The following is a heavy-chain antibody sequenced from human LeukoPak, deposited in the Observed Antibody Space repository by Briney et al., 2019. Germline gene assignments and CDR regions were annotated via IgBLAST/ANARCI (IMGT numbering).Heavy chain of an antibody. V-gene: IGHV3-33*01. J-gene: IGHJ4*02. CDR1: GFTFSSYG. Sequence: GGSLRLSCAASGFTFSSYGMHWVRQAPGKGLEWVAVIWYDGSNKYYADSVKGRFTISRDNSKNTLYLQMNSLRAEDTAVYYCARGYCGSTSCYTLGLDYWGQGTLVTVSS. D-gene: IGHD2-2*02. CDR3: ARGYCGSTSCYTLGLDY. CDR2: IWYDGSNK.